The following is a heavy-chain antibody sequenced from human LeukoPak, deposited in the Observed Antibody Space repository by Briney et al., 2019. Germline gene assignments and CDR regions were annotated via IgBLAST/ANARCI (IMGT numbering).Heavy chain of an antibody. CDR3: AKEGCSSTSCYTGYFQH. J-gene: IGHJ1*01. CDR1: GFTFSSYG. V-gene: IGHV3-30*02. D-gene: IGHD2-2*02. CDR2: IRYDGSNK. Sequence: GGSLRLSCAASGFTFSSYGMHWVRQAPGQGLEWVAFIRYDGSNKYYADSVKGRFTISRDNSKNTLYLQVNSLRAEDTAVYYCAKEGCSSTSCYTGYFQHWGQGTLVTVSS.